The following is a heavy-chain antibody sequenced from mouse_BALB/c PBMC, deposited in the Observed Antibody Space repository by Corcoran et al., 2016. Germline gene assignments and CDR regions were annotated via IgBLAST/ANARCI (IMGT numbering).Heavy chain of an antibody. CDR2: INPYNGAT. V-gene: IGHV1-26*01. Sequence: EVQLQQSGPELVKPGASVKISCKASGYSFTGYYMHWVKQSHVKSLEWIGRINPYNGATSYNQNFKDKASLTVDKSSSTAYMELHSLTSEDSAVYYCAILLLFYAMDYWGQGTSVTISS. D-gene: IGHD1-1*01. CDR3: AILLLFYAMDY. CDR1: GYSFTGYY. J-gene: IGHJ4*01.